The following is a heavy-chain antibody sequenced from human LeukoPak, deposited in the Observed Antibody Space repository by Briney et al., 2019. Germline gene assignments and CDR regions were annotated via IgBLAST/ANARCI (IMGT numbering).Heavy chain of an antibody. CDR1: GFTFSSYA. J-gene: IGHJ4*02. V-gene: IGHV3-23*01. Sequence: GGSLRLSCAASGFTFSSYAMSWVRRAPGKGLEWVSAISGSGDSTYYADSVKGRFTISRDNSKNTLYLQMNSLRAEDTAVYYCARAKEYYYGSGMGYWGQGTLVTVSS. D-gene: IGHD3-10*01. CDR2: ISGSGDST. CDR3: ARAKEYYYGSGMGY.